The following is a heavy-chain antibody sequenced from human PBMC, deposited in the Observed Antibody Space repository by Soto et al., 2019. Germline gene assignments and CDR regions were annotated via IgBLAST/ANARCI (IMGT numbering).Heavy chain of an antibody. CDR1: GGSISSSSYY. Sequence: SETLSLTCTVSGGSISSSSYYWGWIRQPPGKGLEWIGSIYYSGSTYYNPSLKSRVTISVDTSKNQFSLKLSSVTAADTAVYYCARRPSYSGYATWGQGTLVPVSS. J-gene: IGHJ5*02. V-gene: IGHV4-39*01. CDR3: ARRPSYSGYAT. D-gene: IGHD5-12*01. CDR2: IYYSGST.